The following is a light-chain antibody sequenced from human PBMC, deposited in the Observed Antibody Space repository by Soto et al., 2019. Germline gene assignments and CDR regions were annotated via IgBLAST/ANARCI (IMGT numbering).Light chain of an antibody. J-gene: IGKJ1*01. CDR1: QGISSY. V-gene: IGKV1-8*01. Sequence: AIRMTQSPSSFSASTGDRVTITCRASQGISSYLAWYQQKPGKAPKLLIYAASTLQSGVPSRFSGSGSGTDFALSISCLQSEDFGTYYCQQYYSYPVTFGQGTKVEIK. CDR2: AAS. CDR3: QQYYSYPVT.